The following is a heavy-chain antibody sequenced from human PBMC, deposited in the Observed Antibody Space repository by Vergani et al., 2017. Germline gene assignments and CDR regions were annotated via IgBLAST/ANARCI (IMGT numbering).Heavy chain of an antibody. CDR3: ARDGGEYDKDALDV. Sequence: QVQLQESGPGLVKPSQTLSLTCTVSGGSFSTGGQSLTWLRQSAGKGLEWIGRIYTSGATNYNPSLRSRAIMSGDASKKQFSLKLTSVTAADTAVYYCARDGGEYDKDALDVWGQGTKVTVTS. J-gene: IGHJ3*01. CDR1: GGSFSTGGQS. V-gene: IGHV4-61*02. D-gene: IGHD2-21*01. CDR2: IYTSGAT.